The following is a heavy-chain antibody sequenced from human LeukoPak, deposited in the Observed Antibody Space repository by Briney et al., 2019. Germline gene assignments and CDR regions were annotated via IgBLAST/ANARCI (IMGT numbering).Heavy chain of an antibody. D-gene: IGHD2-2*01. Sequence: GASVKVSCKVSGYTLTELSMHWVRQAPGKGLEWRGGFDPEDGETIYAQQFQGRVNMTEDTSTDTAYMELSRLRSEDTAVYYCATDGRKDQLLRSYYYYGMDVWGQGTTVTVSS. V-gene: IGHV1-24*01. CDR1: GYTLTELS. CDR3: ATDGRKDQLLRSYYYYGMDV. J-gene: IGHJ6*02. CDR2: FDPEDGET.